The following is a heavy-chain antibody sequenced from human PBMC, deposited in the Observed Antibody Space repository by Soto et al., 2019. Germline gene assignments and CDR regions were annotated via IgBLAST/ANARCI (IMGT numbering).Heavy chain of an antibody. Sequence: GGSLRLSCAASGFTFSSYAMHWVRQAPGKGLEWVAVISYDGSNKYYADSVKGRFTISRDNSKNTLYLQMNSLRAEDTAVYYCARDDGYWGQGTLVTVSS. J-gene: IGHJ4*02. CDR1: GFTFSSYA. CDR2: ISYDGSNK. V-gene: IGHV3-30*04. CDR3: ARDDGY.